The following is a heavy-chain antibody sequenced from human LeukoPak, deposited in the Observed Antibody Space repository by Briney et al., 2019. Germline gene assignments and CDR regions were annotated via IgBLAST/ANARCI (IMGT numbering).Heavy chain of an antibody. CDR2: ISSSRSYI. Sequence: GGSLRLSCAAYGLTFSSYHRKWGRQPPGKGVGWVSSISSSRSYIYYADSVKGRFTISRDNAKNSLYLEMNSLRAEDTAVYYCARAAAGTYWFDPWGQGTLVTVSS. CDR3: ARAAAGTYWFDP. J-gene: IGHJ5*02. V-gene: IGHV3-21*01. D-gene: IGHD6-13*01. CDR1: GLTFSSYH.